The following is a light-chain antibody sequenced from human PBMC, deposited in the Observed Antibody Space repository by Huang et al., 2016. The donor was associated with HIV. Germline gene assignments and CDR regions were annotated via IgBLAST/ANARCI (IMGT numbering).Light chain of an antibody. CDR1: QGISNH. Sequence: DIQMTQSPSFLSSSVGDRVTISCRASQGISNHVAWYQQRPGEAPKLLIYAASALQTRGPSRFSGSGSGTEFTLAISSLQPEDVATNVCQKYNSAPRTFGPGTKVEIK. CDR2: AAS. J-gene: IGKJ3*01. CDR3: QKYNSAPRT. V-gene: IGKV1-27*01.